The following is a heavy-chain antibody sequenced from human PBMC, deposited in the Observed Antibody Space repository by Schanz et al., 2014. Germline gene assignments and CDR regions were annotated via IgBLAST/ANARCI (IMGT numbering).Heavy chain of an antibody. D-gene: IGHD3-3*01. CDR1: GYTFTNHY. J-gene: IGHJ5*02. CDR3: ARESVSRTRLFDP. Sequence: QVQVIQSGPEAKKPGASVKVSCKASGYTFTNHYLHWVRQAPGQGLEWMGRISPSSGGTNYAQNFQGRVTMTKDTSINTVYMELSPLTSDDTAVYYCARESVSRTRLFDPWGQGTLVTVSS. CDR2: ISPSSGGT. V-gene: IGHV1-2*06.